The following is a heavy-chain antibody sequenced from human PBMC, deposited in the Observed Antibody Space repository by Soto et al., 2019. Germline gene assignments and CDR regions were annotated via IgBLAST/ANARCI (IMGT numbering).Heavy chain of an antibody. CDR1: GFTFDDYA. Sequence: GGSLRLSCAASGFTFDDYAMHWVRQAPGKGLEWVSGISWNSGSIGYADSVKGRFTISRDNAKNSLYLQMNSLRAEDTALYYCAKVTWSKAALGWFDPWGQGTLVTVSS. CDR3: AKVTWSKAALGWFDP. CDR2: ISWNSGSI. D-gene: IGHD6-6*01. V-gene: IGHV3-9*01. J-gene: IGHJ5*02.